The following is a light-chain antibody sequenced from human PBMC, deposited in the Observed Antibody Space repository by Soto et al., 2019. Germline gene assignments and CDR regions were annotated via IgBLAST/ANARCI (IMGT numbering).Light chain of an antibody. CDR2: VNSDGSH. J-gene: IGLJ3*02. Sequence: QSVLTQSPSASASLGASVKLTCTLTSGHSSYAIAWHQQQPEQGPRYLMKVNSDGSHDKGDGIPDRFSGSSSGAERYLSISSLQSEDEGDYYCQTWGTGNWVFGGGTKLTVL. V-gene: IGLV4-69*01. CDR3: QTWGTGNWV. CDR1: SGHSSYA.